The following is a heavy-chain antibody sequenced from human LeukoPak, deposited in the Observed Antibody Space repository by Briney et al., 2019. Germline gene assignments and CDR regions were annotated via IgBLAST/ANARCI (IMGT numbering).Heavy chain of an antibody. CDR1: GGSMTTYY. J-gene: IGHJ4*02. D-gene: IGHD6-6*01. CDR3: ARREISSSSLRY. V-gene: IGHV4-59*08. CDR2: IYYSGST. Sequence: PSETLSLTCTVSGGSMTTYYWNWIRQPPGKGLEWIGYIYYSGSTNYNPSLESRVTISVDTPKNQFSLKLSSVTAADTAVYYCARREISSSSLRYWGQGILVIVSS.